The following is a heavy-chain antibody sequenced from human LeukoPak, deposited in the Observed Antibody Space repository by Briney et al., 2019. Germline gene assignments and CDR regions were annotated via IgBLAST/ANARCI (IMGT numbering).Heavy chain of an antibody. CDR3: ARGRNHGSSDY. CDR2: IIPIFGTA. J-gene: IGHJ4*02. V-gene: IGHV1-69*05. CDR1: GGTFSSYA. Sequence: GASVKVSCKASGGTFSSYAISWVRQAPGQGLEWMGRIIPIFGTANYAQKFRGRVTITTDESTSTAYMELSSLRSEDTAVYYCARGRNHGSSDYWGQGTLVTVSS. D-gene: IGHD1-14*01.